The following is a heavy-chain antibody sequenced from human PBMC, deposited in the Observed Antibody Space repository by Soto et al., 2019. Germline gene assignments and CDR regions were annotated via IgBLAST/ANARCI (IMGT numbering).Heavy chain of an antibody. CDR1: GFTFSSYG. CDR2: IWYDGSNK. V-gene: IGHV3-33*01. Sequence: GGSLRLSCAASGFTFSSYGMHWVRQAPGKGLEWVAVIWYDGSNKYYADSVKGRFTISRDNSKNTLYLQMNSLRAEDTAVYYCARQTYYYGSGSYSLDYWGQGTLVTVS. D-gene: IGHD3-10*01. CDR3: ARQTYYYGSGSYSLDY. J-gene: IGHJ4*02.